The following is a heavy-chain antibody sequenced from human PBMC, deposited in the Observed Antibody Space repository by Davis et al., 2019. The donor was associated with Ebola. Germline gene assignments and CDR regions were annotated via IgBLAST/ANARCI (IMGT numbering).Heavy chain of an antibody. CDR3: ARQSVEMATISHFDY. CDR2: IYYSGST. J-gene: IGHJ4*02. V-gene: IGHV4-59*08. CDR1: GGSFSGYY. Sequence: MPSETLSLTCAVYGGSFSGYYWSWIRQPPGKGLEWIGYIYYSGSTNYNPSLKSRVSISVDTSKNQVSLKLRSATAADTAMYYCARQSVEMATISHFDYWGQGTLVTVSS. D-gene: IGHD5-24*01.